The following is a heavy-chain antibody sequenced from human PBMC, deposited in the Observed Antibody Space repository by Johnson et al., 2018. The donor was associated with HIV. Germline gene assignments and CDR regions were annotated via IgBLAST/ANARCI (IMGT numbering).Heavy chain of an antibody. CDR2: IGTAGDT. V-gene: IGHV3-13*01. Sequence: VYLVESGGGVVQPGTSLRLSCSASGFTFSSYDMHWVRQATGKGLEWVSAIGTAGDTYYPGSVKGRFTISRENAKNSLYLQMNSLRGGDTAVFYCARGGAHGAFDFWGQGTMVPVSS. J-gene: IGHJ3*01. CDR1: GFTFSSYD. D-gene: IGHD3-16*01. CDR3: ARGGAHGAFDF.